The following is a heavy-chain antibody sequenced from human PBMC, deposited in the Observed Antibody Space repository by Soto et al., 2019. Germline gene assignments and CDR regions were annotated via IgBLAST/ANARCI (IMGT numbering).Heavy chain of an antibody. D-gene: IGHD3-3*01. J-gene: IGHJ6*02. CDR3: ARLGYYDFWSGYHYYYYYCMDV. CDR1: GYSFTSYW. Sequence: GESLKICCKGSGYSFTSYWIGWVRQMPGKGLEWMGIIYPGDSDTRYSPSFQGQVTISADKSISTAYLQWSSLKASDTAMYYCARLGYYDFWSGYHYYYYYCMDVWGQGTTVTVSS. CDR2: IYPGDSDT. V-gene: IGHV5-51*01.